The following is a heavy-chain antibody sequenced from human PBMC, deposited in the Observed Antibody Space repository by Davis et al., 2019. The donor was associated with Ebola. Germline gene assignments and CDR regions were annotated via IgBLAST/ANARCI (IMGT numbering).Heavy chain of an antibody. CDR2: IDWDDDK. J-gene: IGHJ3*02. D-gene: IGHD6-6*01. CDR3: ARMGIAARLDAFDI. CDR1: GFSLSTSGMC. Sequence: SGPTLVKPTQTLTLTCTFSGFSLSTSGMCVSWIRQPPGKALEWLARIDWDDDKYYSTSLKTRLTISKDTSKNQVVLTMTNMDPVDTATYYCARMGIAARLDAFDIWGQGTMVTVSS. V-gene: IGHV2-70*11.